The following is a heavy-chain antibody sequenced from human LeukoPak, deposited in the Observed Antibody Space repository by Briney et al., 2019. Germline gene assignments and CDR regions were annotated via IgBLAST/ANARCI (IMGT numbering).Heavy chain of an antibody. V-gene: IGHV3-33*01. J-gene: IGHJ4*02. Sequence: GGSLRLSCAASGFTFSSYGMHWVRQAPGKGLEWVAVIWYDGSNKYYADSVKGRFTISRDNSKNTLYLQMNSLRAEDTAVYYCARTVTTFAAVDYGGQGTLVTVSS. CDR1: GFTFSSYG. CDR3: ARTVTTFAAVDY. CDR2: IWYDGSNK. D-gene: IGHD4-17*01.